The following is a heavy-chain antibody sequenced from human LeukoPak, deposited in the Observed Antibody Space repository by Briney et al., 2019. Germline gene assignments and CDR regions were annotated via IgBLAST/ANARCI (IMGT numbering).Heavy chain of an antibody. V-gene: IGHV3-48*01. CDR3: ARGRSYDYMDV. Sequence: GGSLRLSCAASGFTFSNAWMNWVRQAPGKGLEWVSYISSSTSTIYYADSVKGRFTISRDNAKNSLYLQMTSLRVEDSAVYYCARGRSYDYMDVWGKGTTVTVSS. CDR2: ISSSTSTI. CDR1: GFTFSNAW. J-gene: IGHJ6*03.